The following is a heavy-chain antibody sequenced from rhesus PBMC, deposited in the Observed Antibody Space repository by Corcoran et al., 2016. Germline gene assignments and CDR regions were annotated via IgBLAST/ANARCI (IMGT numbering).Heavy chain of an antibody. V-gene: IGHV4-80*01. CDR2: INGNIVST. Sequence: QVQLQESGPGLVKPSETLSLTCAVSGASISRYWWSWIRQPPGQGVEWIGEINGNIVSTYYNPSLKSRVTISKDASKNQFSLKLSSVTAADTAVYYCAREYCSGGVCYAEYWGQGVLVTVSS. J-gene: IGHJ4*01. CDR1: GASISRYW. CDR3: AREYCSGGVCYAEY. D-gene: IGHD2-8*01.